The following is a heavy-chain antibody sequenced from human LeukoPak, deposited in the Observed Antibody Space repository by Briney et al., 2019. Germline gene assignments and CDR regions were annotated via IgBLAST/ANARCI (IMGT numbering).Heavy chain of an antibody. CDR3: AKASERITIFGVVGYFDY. Sequence: GGSLRLSCAASGFTFSSYAMSWVRQAPGKGLKWVSAISGSGGSTYYADSVKGRFTTSRDNSKNTLYLQMNSLRAEDTAVYYCAKASERITIFGVVGYFDYWGQGTLVTVSS. J-gene: IGHJ4*02. D-gene: IGHD3-3*01. CDR2: ISGSGGST. CDR1: GFTFSSYA. V-gene: IGHV3-23*01.